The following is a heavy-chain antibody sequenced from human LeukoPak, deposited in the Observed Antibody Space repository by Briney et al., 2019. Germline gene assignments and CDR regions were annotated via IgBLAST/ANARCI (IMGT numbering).Heavy chain of an antibody. J-gene: IGHJ3*02. Sequence: GESLKISCKGSGHSFTNYWMSWVRQMPGKGLEWMGTIDPSDSYTNYSPSFQGHVTISADKSISTAYLQWSSLKASDTAMYYCARHGCSSSWCGFDIWGQGTMVTVSS. CDR2: IDPSDSYT. CDR3: ARHGCSSSWCGFDI. CDR1: GHSFTNYW. D-gene: IGHD6-13*01. V-gene: IGHV5-10-1*01.